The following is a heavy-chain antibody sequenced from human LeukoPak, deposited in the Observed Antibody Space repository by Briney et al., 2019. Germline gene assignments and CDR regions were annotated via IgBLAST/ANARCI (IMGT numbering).Heavy chain of an antibody. CDR2: INPSGGST. J-gene: IGHJ4*02. V-gene: IGHV1-46*01. Sequence: ASVRVSCKASGYTFTSYYMHWVRQAPGQGLEWMGIINPSGGSTSYAQRFQGRVTMTRDTSTSTVYMELSSLRSEDTAVYYCAREHSYGYSFDYWGQGTLVTFSS. CDR3: AREHSYGYSFDY. D-gene: IGHD5-18*01. CDR1: GYTFTSYY.